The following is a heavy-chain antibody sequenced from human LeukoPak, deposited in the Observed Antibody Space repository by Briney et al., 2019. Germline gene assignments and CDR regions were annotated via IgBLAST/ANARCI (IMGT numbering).Heavy chain of an antibody. V-gene: IGHV3-53*01. D-gene: IGHD6-19*01. Sequence: GGSLRLSCAASGFTFSSYSMNWVRQAPGKGLEWVSVIYSGGSTYYADSVKGRFTISRDNSKNTLYLQMNSLRAEDTAVYYCARLIAVAAFDIWGQGTMVIVSS. J-gene: IGHJ3*02. CDR3: ARLIAVAAFDI. CDR2: IYSGGST. CDR1: GFTFSSYS.